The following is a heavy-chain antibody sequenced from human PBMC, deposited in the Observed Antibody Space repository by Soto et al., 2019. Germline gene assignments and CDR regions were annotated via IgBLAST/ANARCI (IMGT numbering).Heavy chain of an antibody. CDR2: IYPGDSDT. Sequence: GESLKISCKGSGYSFTSYWIGWVRQMPGKGLEWMGIIYPGDSDTRYSPSFQGQVTISADKSISTAYLQWSSLKASDTAMYYCARQQGDSGHDYSVYYYGMDVWGQGTTVTVSS. D-gene: IGHD5-12*01. CDR3: ARQQGDSGHDYSVYYYGMDV. V-gene: IGHV5-51*01. J-gene: IGHJ6*02. CDR1: GYSFTSYW.